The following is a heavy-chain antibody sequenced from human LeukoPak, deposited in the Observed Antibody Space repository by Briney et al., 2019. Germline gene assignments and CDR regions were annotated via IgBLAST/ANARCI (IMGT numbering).Heavy chain of an antibody. Sequence: SVKVSCKASGYTFTSYYMYWVRQAPGQGLEWMGRIIPILGIANYAQKFQGRVTITADKSTNTAYMELSSLRSEDTAVYYCARDTIQLWDSHVFDYWGQGTLVTVSS. CDR3: ARDTIQLWDSHVFDY. CDR2: IIPILGIA. D-gene: IGHD5-18*01. CDR1: GYTFTSYY. V-gene: IGHV1-69*04. J-gene: IGHJ4*02.